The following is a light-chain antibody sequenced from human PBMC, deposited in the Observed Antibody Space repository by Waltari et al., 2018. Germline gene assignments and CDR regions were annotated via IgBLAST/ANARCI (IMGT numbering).Light chain of an antibody. V-gene: IGLV1-44*01. J-gene: IGLJ3*02. CDR1: ASNIGGNL. CDR2: RSD. Sequence: QSVLTQPPSASGTPGQRVTISCSGSASNIGGNLVNWYQQLPGKAPKLLIYRSDRRPSGVPDRFSASKTGTSASLVISGLQSEDEADYFCASWDDSLNGHWVFGGGTKVTVL. CDR3: ASWDDSLNGHWV.